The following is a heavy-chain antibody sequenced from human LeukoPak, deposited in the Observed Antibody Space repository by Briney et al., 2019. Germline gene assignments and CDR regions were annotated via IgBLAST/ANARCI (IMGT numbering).Heavy chain of an antibody. V-gene: IGHV4-59*10. Sequence: SETLSLTCAVYGGSFSGYYWSWIRQPAGKGLEWIGRIYTSGSTNYNPSLKSRVTMSVDTSKNQFSLKLSSMTAADTVVSYCATAKGSVAGLIDYWGQGTLVTVSS. CDR2: IYTSGST. D-gene: IGHD6-19*01. CDR1: GGSFSGYY. J-gene: IGHJ4*02. CDR3: ATAKGSVAGLIDY.